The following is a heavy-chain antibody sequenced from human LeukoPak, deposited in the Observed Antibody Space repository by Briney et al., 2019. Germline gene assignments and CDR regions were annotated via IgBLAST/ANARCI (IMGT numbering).Heavy chain of an antibody. CDR1: GFTFSSYA. Sequence: GGSLRLSCAASGFTFSSYAMSWVRQAPGKGLEWVSATSGSGDGTFYADSVKGRFTISRDNSKNALYLQMNSLRAEDTAIYYCAKLRDFFDSSGQFDYWGQGTLVTVSS. CDR3: AKLRDFFDSSGQFDY. D-gene: IGHD3-22*01. CDR2: TSGSGDGT. V-gene: IGHV3-23*01. J-gene: IGHJ4*02.